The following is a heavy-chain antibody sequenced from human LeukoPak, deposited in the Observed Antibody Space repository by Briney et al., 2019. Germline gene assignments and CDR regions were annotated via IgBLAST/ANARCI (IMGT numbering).Heavy chain of an antibody. CDR2: INSDGSMT. D-gene: IGHD2-8*02. J-gene: IGHJ6*02. Sequence: GGSLRLSCAASDLISFSMSWMHWVRQAPGEGLMWVSLINSDGSMTSYADSVKGRFTISRDNAKNTLYLQMNGLSVEDTAVYYCARVRSPDIVLPRRSGMDVWGQGTTVTVSS. CDR1: DLISFSMSW. CDR3: ARVRSPDIVLPRRSGMDV. V-gene: IGHV3-74*01.